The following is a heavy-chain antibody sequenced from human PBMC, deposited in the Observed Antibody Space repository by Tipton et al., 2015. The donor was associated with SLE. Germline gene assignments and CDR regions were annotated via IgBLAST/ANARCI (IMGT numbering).Heavy chain of an antibody. CDR3: VRGHPHIVVLIGGGWFDP. D-gene: IGHD2-21*01. CDR1: GGSISSYY. CDR2: IYYTGST. J-gene: IGHJ5*02. V-gene: IGHV4-59*12. Sequence: TLSLTCTVSGGSISSYYWSWIRQPPGKGLEWIGFIYYTGSTNYNPSLKSRVTISEDTSKNQFSLKLTSVTAADTAIYYCVRGHPHIVVLIGGGWFDPWGQGTLVTVSS.